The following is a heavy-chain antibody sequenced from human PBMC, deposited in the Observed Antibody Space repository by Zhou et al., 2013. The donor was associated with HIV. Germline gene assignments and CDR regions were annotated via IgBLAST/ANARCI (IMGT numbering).Heavy chain of an antibody. J-gene: IGHJ3*02. CDR2: MNPRSGNT. CDR1: GYSFNSYG. Sequence: QVQLVQSGAEVKKPGDSVKVSCKASGYSFNSYGISWVRQAPGQGLEWMGWMNPRSGNTGYAQKFQGRVTITRNTSINTAYMELSSLRSEDTGVYYCARHRRYGDNSYAFDIWGQGTMVTVSS. CDR3: ARHRRYGDNSYAFDI. D-gene: IGHD2-21*01. V-gene: IGHV1-8*03.